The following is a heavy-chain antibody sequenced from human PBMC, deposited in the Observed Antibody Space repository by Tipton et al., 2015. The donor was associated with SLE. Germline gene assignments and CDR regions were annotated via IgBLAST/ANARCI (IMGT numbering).Heavy chain of an antibody. D-gene: IGHD6-19*01. J-gene: IGHJ4*02. CDR2: ISTSGGTI. Sequence: GSLRLSCAASGFSFSSYSMNWVRQAPGKGLEWISFISTSGGTIYYADSVKGRFTISRDNAKNSLYLQMNSLRADDTALYYRARDLGIAVAGTGGYWGQGTLVTVSS. CDR1: GFSFSSYS. V-gene: IGHV3-48*03. CDR3: ARDLGIAVAGTGGY.